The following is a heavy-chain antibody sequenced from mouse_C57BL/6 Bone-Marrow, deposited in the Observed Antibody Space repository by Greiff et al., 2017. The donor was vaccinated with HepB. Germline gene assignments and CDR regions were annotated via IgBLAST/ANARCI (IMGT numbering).Heavy chain of an antibody. V-gene: IGHV1-82*01. D-gene: IGHD1-1*01. Sequence: QVQLQQSGPELVKPGASVKISCKASGYAFSSSWMNWVKQRPGKGLEWIGRIYPGDGDTNYNGKFKGKATLTADKSSSTAYMQLSSLTSGDSAVYFCARWGTTVVAVDYWGQGTTLTVSS. J-gene: IGHJ2*01. CDR2: IYPGDGDT. CDR1: GYAFSSSW. CDR3: ARWGTTVVAVDY.